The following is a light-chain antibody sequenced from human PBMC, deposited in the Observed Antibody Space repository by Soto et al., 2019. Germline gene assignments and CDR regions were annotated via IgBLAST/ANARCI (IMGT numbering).Light chain of an antibody. CDR1: QDINDW. CDR3: QQYLSRRT. CDR2: DAS. Sequence: DIQMTQSPSTLSASVGDRVTITCRASQDINDWLAWYQQKPGNAPKFLIYDASTLQSGVPSRFSGSGSGTEFTLTISSLQPDDFATYYRQQYLSRRTFGQGTKVEIK. V-gene: IGKV1-5*01. J-gene: IGKJ1*01.